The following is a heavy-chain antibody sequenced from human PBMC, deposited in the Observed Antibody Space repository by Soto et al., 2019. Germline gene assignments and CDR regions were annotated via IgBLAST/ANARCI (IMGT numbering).Heavy chain of an antibody. CDR1: GFSFSTYL. V-gene: IGHV3-7*01. D-gene: IGHD3-16*01. Sequence: PGGSLRLSCAASGFSFSTYLMSWVRQAPGKGLEWVANIKQGGNEKFYVDSVKGRSTISRDNDKKSLYLQMDSLRVEDTAVYYCVGALTYEVPYYYYGMDVWGQGTTVTVSS. J-gene: IGHJ6*02. CDR3: VGALTYEVPYYYYGMDV. CDR2: IKQGGNEK.